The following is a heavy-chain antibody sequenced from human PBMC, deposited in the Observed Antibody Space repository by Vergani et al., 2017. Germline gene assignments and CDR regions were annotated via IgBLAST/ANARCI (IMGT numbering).Heavy chain of an antibody. CDR2: ISGSGGST. D-gene: IGHD3-10*01. CDR1: GFTFSSYA. V-gene: IGHV3-23*01. Sequence: EVQLLESGGGLVQPGGSLRLSCAASGFTFSSYAMNWVRQAPGKGLEWVSGISGSGGSTDYVDSVKGRFTISRDNSKNTLYLQMNSLRAEDTAVYYCARDRDTVVRGVLDYWGQETLVTVSS. CDR3: ARDRDTVVRGVLDY. J-gene: IGHJ4*02.